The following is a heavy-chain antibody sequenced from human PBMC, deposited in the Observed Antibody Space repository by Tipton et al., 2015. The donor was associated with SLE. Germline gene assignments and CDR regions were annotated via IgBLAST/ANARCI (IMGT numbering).Heavy chain of an antibody. Sequence: TLSLTCTVSGGSISSSSYYWGWIRQPPGKGLEWIGSLYYSGSTYYNPSLKSRVTISVDTSKNQFSLKLSSVTAADTAVYYCAVRDYYGSGSTLDYWGQGTLVTVSS. CDR3: AVRDYYGSGSTLDY. CDR2: LYYSGST. D-gene: IGHD3-10*01. J-gene: IGHJ4*02. V-gene: IGHV4-39*01. CDR1: GGSISSSSYY.